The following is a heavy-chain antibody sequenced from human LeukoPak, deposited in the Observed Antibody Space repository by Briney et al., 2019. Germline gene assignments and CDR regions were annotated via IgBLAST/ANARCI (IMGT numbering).Heavy chain of an antibody. V-gene: IGHV3-23*01. CDR1: GFTFSSYA. D-gene: IGHD6-19*01. CDR2: ISGSGGST. J-gene: IGHJ5*02. CDR3: ACSGRTSNWLDP. Sequence: GGSLRLSCAASGFTFSSYAMSWVRQAPGKGLEWVSAISGSGGSTYYADSVKGRFTISRDNSRNTLYLQMNSMRAEDTAVYYCACSGRTSNWLDPWGQGTLVTVSS.